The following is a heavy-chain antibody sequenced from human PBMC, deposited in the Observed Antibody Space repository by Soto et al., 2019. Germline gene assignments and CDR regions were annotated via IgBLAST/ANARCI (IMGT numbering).Heavy chain of an antibody. Sequence: LRLSCAASGFTLGRYGMSWVRQAPGKGLEWVSAVSPNGQGIYYADSVRGRFTISRDFSKNTVFLHMDSLRADDTAVYYCAKDRDYPRDYFHYWGQGTLVTVSS. CDR3: AKDRDYPRDYFHY. V-gene: IGHV3-23*01. D-gene: IGHD3-10*01. J-gene: IGHJ4*02. CDR2: VSPNGQGI. CDR1: GFTLGRYG.